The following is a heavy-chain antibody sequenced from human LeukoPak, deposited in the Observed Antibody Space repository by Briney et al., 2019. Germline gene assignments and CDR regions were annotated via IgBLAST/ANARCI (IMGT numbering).Heavy chain of an antibody. J-gene: IGHJ5*02. V-gene: IGHV3-30*02. Sequence: GGSLRLSCAASGFTFSSYGMHWVRQAPGKGLEWVAFIRYDGSNEYYADSVKGRFTISRDNSKNTLYLQMNSLRAEDTAVYYCAKDRQQLANWFDPWGQGTLVTVSS. CDR1: GFTFSSYG. CDR2: IRYDGSNE. D-gene: IGHD6-13*01. CDR3: AKDRQQLANWFDP.